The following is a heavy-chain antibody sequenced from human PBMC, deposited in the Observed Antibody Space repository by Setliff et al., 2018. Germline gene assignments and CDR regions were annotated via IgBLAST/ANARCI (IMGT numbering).Heavy chain of an antibody. CDR1: GGSISPYY. V-gene: IGHV4-59*06. CDR3: ARSRTTAVKGGVFAV. CDR2: IYYSGST. D-gene: IGHD1-7*01. Sequence: SETLSLTCSVSGGSISPYYWSWIRQPPGKKLEWIGYIYYSGSTYYNPYLKSRVTISLDTSKNQFSLELSSVTAADTAVYYCARSRTTAVKGGVFAVWGRGTLVTVSS. J-gene: IGHJ2*01.